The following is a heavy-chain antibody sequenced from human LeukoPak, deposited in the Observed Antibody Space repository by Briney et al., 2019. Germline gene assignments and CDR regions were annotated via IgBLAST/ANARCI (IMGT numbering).Heavy chain of an antibody. CDR2: ISVYNGNT. D-gene: IGHD2-2*02. CDR1: GYTFANFG. J-gene: IGHJ4*02. CDR3: ARTCSSSSCYMVH. Sequence: ASVKVSCKASGYTFANFGITWVRQAPGLGLEWMGWISVYNGNTNYAQNLQGRVTLTTDTSTSTAYMELRSLRSDDTALYYCARTCSSSSCYMVHWGQGTLVTVSS. V-gene: IGHV1-18*01.